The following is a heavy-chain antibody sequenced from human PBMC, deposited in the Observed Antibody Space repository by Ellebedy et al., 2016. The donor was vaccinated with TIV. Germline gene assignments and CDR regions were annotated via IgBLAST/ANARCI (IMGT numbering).Heavy chain of an antibody. CDR1: GFNYKTYT. Sequence: GESLKISCAASGFNYKTYTMSWVRQAPGKGLEWVSSITSTSGFMYYADSVRGRFAISRDNAKNSLYLQMNSLRAEDTALYYCARGVDTALVEHFQHWGQGTLVTVSS. D-gene: IGHD5-18*01. V-gene: IGHV3-21*01. J-gene: IGHJ1*01. CDR2: ITSTSGFM. CDR3: ARGVDTALVEHFQH.